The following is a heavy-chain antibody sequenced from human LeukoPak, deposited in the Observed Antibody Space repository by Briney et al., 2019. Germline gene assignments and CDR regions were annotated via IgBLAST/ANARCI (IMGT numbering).Heavy chain of an antibody. J-gene: IGHJ4*02. D-gene: IGHD1-26*01. Sequence: PGGSLRLSCAASGFTFSSCGMHWVRQAPGKGLEWVAVIWNDGSYKYYADSVKGRFTISRDNSKNTLYLEMNSLRAEDTAVYYCAKPTRGSGSFLIVYWGQGTLVTVSS. V-gene: IGHV3-33*06. CDR2: IWNDGSYK. CDR1: GFTFSSCG. CDR3: AKPTRGSGSFLIVY.